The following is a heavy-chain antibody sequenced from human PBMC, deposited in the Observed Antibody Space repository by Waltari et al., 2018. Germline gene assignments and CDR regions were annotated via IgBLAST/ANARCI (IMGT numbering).Heavy chain of an antibody. Sequence: QVQLQQWGAGLLKPSETLSLPCAVYGGSFSGYYWRLIRQPPWKGLEWIGEINHSGSTNYNPSLKSRVTISVDTSKNQFSLKLSSVTAADTAVYYCAGRYSSSWYYFDYWGQGTLVTVSS. CDR3: AGRYSSSWYYFDY. CDR1: GGSFSGYY. V-gene: IGHV4-34*01. CDR2: INHSGST. J-gene: IGHJ4*02. D-gene: IGHD6-13*01.